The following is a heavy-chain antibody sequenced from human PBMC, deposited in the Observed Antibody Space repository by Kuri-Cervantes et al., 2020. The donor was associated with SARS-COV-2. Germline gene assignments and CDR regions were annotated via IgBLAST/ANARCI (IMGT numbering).Heavy chain of an antibody. J-gene: IGHJ5*02. D-gene: IGHD3-3*01. V-gene: IGHV4-39*01. CDR1: GRSISSSSYY. CDR2: IYYSGST. Sequence: GSLRLSCTVAGRSISSSSYYWGWIRQPPGKGLEWIGSIYYSGSTYYNPSLKSRVTISVDTSKNQFSLKLSSVTAADTAVYYCARQGATTYYDFWSGYYPDWFDPWGQGTLVTVSS. CDR3: ARQGATTYYDFWSGYYPDWFDP.